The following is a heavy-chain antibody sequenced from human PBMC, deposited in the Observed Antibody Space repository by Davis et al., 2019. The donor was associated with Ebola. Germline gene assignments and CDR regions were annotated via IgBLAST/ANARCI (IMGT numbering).Heavy chain of an antibody. D-gene: IGHD6-6*01. CDR1: GYTFTSYG. CDR2: ISAYNGNT. V-gene: IGHV1-18*04. CDR3: ARASRDHRYSSSSVY. J-gene: IGHJ4*02. Sequence: ASVKVSCKASGYTFTSYGISWVRQAPGQGLEWMGWISAYNGNTNYAQKLQGRVTMTTDTSTSTAYMELRSLRSDDTAVYYCARASRDHRYSSSSVYWGQGTLVTVSS.